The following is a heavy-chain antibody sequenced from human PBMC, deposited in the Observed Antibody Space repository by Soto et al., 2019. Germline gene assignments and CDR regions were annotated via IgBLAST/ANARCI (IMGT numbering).Heavy chain of an antibody. CDR3: SADLPDWGAYAFDY. J-gene: IGHJ4*02. V-gene: IGHV3-15*07. CDR2: VKSKIDGGTI. D-gene: IGHD3-16*01. Sequence: ESGGGLVEPGGSLRLSCAASGFTFNGAWMNWVRQAPGKGLEWVGRVKSKIDGGTIDYAAPVKGRFTISRDDSRNTVSLQMISLRTEDSAMYYCSADLPDWGAYAFDYWGQGTLVTVSS. CDR1: GFTFNGAW.